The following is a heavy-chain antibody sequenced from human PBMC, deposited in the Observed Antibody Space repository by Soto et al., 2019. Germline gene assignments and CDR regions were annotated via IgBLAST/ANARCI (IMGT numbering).Heavy chain of an antibody. D-gene: IGHD3-22*01. CDR1: GGSISSDGYF. CDR3: AREYTSGTLDY. Sequence: QVQLQESGPGLVKPSQTLSLTCTVSGGSISSDGYFWSWIRQHPGKGLEWIGHIYYSGSTYYNPSLKSRVTISIDTSNNQFSLKLSSVTAADTAVYYCAREYTSGTLDYWGQGTLVTVSS. V-gene: IGHV4-31*03. CDR2: IYYSGST. J-gene: IGHJ4*02.